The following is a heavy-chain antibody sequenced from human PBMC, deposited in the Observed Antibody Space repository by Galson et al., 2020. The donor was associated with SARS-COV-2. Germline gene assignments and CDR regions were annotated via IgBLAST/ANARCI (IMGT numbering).Heavy chain of an antibody. CDR1: GFTFSSYS. D-gene: IGHD6-19*01. Sequence: AGSLRLSCAASGFTFSSYSMNWVRQAPGKGLEWVSYISSSSSTIYYADSVKGRFTISSDNSGNMVFLQIVSLRPDDTALYYCTRDVAGGASDIWGQGTMVTVSS. CDR3: TRDVAGGASDI. V-gene: IGHV3-48*01. J-gene: IGHJ3*02. CDR2: ISSSSSTI.